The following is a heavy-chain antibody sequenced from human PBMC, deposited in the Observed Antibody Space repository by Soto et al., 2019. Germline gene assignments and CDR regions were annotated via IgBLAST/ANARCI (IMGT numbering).Heavy chain of an antibody. CDR2: ISGYTGNA. CDR1: GYTFTYHG. Sequence: GASVKVSCKASGYTFTYHGITWVRQAPGQGLEWMGWISGYTGNADYAQRFQGRVIMTTDTSTSTAYMEVRSLRSDDTAVYHCVRDRESSGTRSAYWGQGTLVTVSS. D-gene: IGHD2-15*01. V-gene: IGHV1-18*01. CDR3: VRDRESSGTRSAY. J-gene: IGHJ4*02.